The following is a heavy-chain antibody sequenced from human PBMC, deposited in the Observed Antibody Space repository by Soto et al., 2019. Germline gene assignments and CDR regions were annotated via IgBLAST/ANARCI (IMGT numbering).Heavy chain of an antibody. CDR1: GFTFSSYA. Sequence: GGSLRLSCAASGFTFSSYAMSWVRQAPGKGLEWVSAISGSGGSTYYADSVEGRFTISRDNSKNTLYLQMNSLRAEDTAVYYCAIVVSRAAGWGFDPWGQGTLVSGSS. V-gene: IGHV3-23*01. CDR2: ISGSGGST. CDR3: AIVVSRAAGWGFDP. D-gene: IGHD6-13*01. J-gene: IGHJ5*02.